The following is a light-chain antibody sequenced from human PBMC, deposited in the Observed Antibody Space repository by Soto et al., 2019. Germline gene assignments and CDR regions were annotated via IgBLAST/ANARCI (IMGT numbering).Light chain of an antibody. Sequence: QSVLPQPPSASRTPGQRVPISCSGSSSNIGSNYVSWFQPLPGTAPKLLIYRNNQRPSVGPDRFSGSKSGTSASLASSGLRAEDEAEDYCAAWDDSLSGVVCGGGTKLTVL. J-gene: IGLJ2*01. CDR2: RNN. V-gene: IGLV1-47*01. CDR3: AAWDDSLSGVV. CDR1: SSNIGSNY.